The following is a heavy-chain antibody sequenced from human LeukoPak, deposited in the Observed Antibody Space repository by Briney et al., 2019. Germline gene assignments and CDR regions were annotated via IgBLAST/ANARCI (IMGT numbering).Heavy chain of an antibody. CDR2: IYYSGST. D-gene: IGHD3-9*01. V-gene: IGHV4-30-4*01. CDR3: ARGDILTGYYPWVSDY. J-gene: IGHJ4*02. Sequence: SETLSLTCTVSGGSVRSGDYYWSWIRQPPGKGLEWIAYIYYSGSTYYNPSLKSRVTISVDTSKNQFSLKLSSVTAADTAVYYCARGDILTGYYPWVSDYWGQGTLVTVSS. CDR1: GGSVRSGDYY.